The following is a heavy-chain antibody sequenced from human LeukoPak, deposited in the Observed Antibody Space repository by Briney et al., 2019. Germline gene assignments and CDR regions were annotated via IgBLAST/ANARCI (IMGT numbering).Heavy chain of an antibody. V-gene: IGHV4-34*01. D-gene: IGHD3-10*01. Sequence: SETLSLTCAVYGGSFSGYYWSWIRQPPGKGLEWIGEINHSGSTNYNPSLKSRVTISVDMSKNQFSLKLSSVTAADTAVYYCARGRRAVRGVSKAPLLYGMDVWGQGTTVTVSS. CDR1: GGSFSGYY. J-gene: IGHJ6*02. CDR3: ARGRRAVRGVSKAPLLYGMDV. CDR2: INHSGST.